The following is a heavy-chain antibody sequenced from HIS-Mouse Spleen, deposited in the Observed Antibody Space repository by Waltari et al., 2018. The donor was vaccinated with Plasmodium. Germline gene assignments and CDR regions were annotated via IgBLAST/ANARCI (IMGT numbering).Heavy chain of an antibody. V-gene: IGHV3-7*01. CDR3: ASSWYWYFDL. J-gene: IGHJ2*01. Sequence: EVQLVESGGGLVQPGGSLRLSCAASGFPFSSYWMSWVRQAPGKGLEWGATIKQDGSEKYYVDSVKGRFTISRDNAKTSLYLQMNSLRAEDTAVYYCASSWYWYFDLWGRGTLVTVSS. D-gene: IGHD6-13*01. CDR1: GFPFSSYW. CDR2: IKQDGSEK.